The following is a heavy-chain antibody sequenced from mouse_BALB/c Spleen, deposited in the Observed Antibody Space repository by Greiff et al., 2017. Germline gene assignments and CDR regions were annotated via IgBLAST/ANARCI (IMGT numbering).Heavy chain of an antibody. D-gene: IGHD1-1*01. CDR1: GYTFTDYW. CDR2: IDTSDSYT. V-gene: IGHV1-69*01. CDR3: AYGTYAMDY. J-gene: IGHJ4*01. Sequence: QVQLQQPGAELVMPGASVKMSCKASGYTFTDYWMHWVKQRPGQGLEWIGAIDTSDSYTSYNQKFKGKATLTVDESSSTAYMQLSSLTSEDSAVYYCAYGTYAMDYWGQGTSVTVSS.